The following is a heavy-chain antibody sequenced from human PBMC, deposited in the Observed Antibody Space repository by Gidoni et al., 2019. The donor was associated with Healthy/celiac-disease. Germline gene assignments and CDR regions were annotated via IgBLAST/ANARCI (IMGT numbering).Heavy chain of an antibody. D-gene: IGHD6-19*01. Sequence: QVQLQQWGAGLLKPSETLSLTCAVYGGSFSGYYWCWIRQPPGKGLEWIGEINHSGSTNYNPSLKSRVTISVDTSKNQFSLKLSSVTAADTAVYYCARAAGGSSSGWYGDYWGQGTLVTVSS. CDR2: INHSGST. J-gene: IGHJ4*02. V-gene: IGHV4-34*01. CDR1: GGSFSGYY. CDR3: ARAAGGSSSGWYGDY.